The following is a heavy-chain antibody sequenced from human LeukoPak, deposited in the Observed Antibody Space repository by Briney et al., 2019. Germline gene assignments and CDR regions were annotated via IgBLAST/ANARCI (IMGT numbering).Heavy chain of an antibody. CDR2: IYYSGST. CDR1: GGSISSSSYY. CDR3: ARLLNGMVVALDY. V-gene: IGHV4-39*01. D-gene: IGHD3-22*01. Sequence: SETLSLTCTVSGGSISSSSYYWGWIRQPPGKGLEWIGSIYYSGSTYYNPSLKSRVTIFVDTSKNQFSLKLSSVTAADTAVYYCARLLNGMVVALDYWGQGTLVTVSS. J-gene: IGHJ4*02.